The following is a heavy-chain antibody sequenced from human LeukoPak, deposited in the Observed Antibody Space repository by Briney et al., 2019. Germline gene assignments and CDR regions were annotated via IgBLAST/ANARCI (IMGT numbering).Heavy chain of an antibody. CDR3: ARGAAAVDY. J-gene: IGHJ4*02. V-gene: IGHV4-34*01. CDR2: INHSGST. CDR1: GGSFSGYY. Sequence: SETLSLTCAVYGGSFSGYYWSWIRQPPGKGLEWIGEINHSGSTNYNPSLKSRVTISVDTSKNQFSLKLSSATAADTAVYYCARGAAAVDYWGQGTLVIVSS. D-gene: IGHD6-13*01.